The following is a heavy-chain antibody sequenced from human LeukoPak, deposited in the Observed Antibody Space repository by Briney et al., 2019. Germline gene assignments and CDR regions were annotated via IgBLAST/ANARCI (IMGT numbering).Heavy chain of an antibody. D-gene: IGHD6-19*01. CDR3: ARGWSSGWIFDY. V-gene: IGHV4-59*08. CDR2: IYYSGST. Sequence: SETLSLTCTVSGGSISSYSWSWIRQPPGKGLEWIGYIYYSGSTNYNPSLKSRVTISVDTSKNQFSLKLSSVTAADTAVYYCARGWSSGWIFDYWGQGTLVTVSS. J-gene: IGHJ4*02. CDR1: GGSISSYS.